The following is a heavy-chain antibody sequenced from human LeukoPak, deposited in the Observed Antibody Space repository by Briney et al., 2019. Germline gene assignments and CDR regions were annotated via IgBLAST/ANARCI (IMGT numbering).Heavy chain of an antibody. Sequence: GGSLRLSCAASGFTFSSYAMHWVRQAPGKGLEWVAVISYDGSNKYYADSVKGRFTISRDNSKNTLYPQMNSLRAEDTAVYYCARDSGYGAYYFDYWGQGTLVTVSS. CDR1: GFTFSSYA. V-gene: IGHV3-30*01. J-gene: IGHJ4*02. CDR3: ARDSGYGAYYFDY. D-gene: IGHD5-12*01. CDR2: ISYDGSNK.